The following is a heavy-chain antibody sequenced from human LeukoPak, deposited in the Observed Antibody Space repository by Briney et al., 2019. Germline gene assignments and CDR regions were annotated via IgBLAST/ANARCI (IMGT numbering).Heavy chain of an antibody. CDR2: ISSSDNTI. Sequence: GGSLRLSCAASGFTFSSYEMHWVRQAPGKGLEWVSYISSSDNTIYYADSVKGRFTISRDNAKNSLYLQMNSLRAEDTAVYYCARDYGGSSPFDYWGQGTLVTVSS. CDR3: ARDYGGSSPFDY. CDR1: GFTFSSYE. J-gene: IGHJ4*02. D-gene: IGHD4-23*01. V-gene: IGHV3-48*03.